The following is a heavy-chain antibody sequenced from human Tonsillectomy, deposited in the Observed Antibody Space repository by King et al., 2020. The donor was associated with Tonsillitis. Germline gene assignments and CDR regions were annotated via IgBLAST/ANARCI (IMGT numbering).Heavy chain of an antibody. CDR1: GFTFSNAW. V-gene: IGHV3-15*01. CDR3: TTELYYDYVWGSYRLLFDY. D-gene: IGHD3-16*02. CDR2: IKSKSDGGTT. Sequence: VQLVESGGGLVKPGGSLRLSCAASGFTFSNAWMSWVRQAPGKGLEWVGRIKSKSDGGTTDYAAPVKGRFTISRDDSKNTLYLQMNSLKTEDTAVYYCTTELYYDYVWGSYRLLFDYWGQGTLVTVSS. J-gene: IGHJ4*02.